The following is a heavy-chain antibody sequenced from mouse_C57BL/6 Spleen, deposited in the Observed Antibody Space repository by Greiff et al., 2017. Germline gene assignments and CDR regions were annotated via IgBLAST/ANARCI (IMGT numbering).Heavy chain of an antibody. J-gene: IGHJ2*01. CDR3: ARNYYGSSYYYFDY. CDR2: IYPGDGDT. D-gene: IGHD1-1*01. CDR1: GYAFSSYW. Sequence: QVQLQQSGAELVKPGASVKISCKASGYAFSSYWMNWVKQRPGKGLEWIGQIYPGDGDTNYNGKFKGKATLTADKSSSTAYMQLSSLTSEDSAFYFCARNYYGSSYYYFDYWGQGTTLTVSS. V-gene: IGHV1-80*01.